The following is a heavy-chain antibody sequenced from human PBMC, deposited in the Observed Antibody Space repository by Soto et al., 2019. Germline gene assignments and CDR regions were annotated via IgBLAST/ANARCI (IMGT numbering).Heavy chain of an antibody. V-gene: IGHV3-48*02. CDR3: AREDILGTRSFDY. CDR2: ISSNSVTI. CDR1: GFIFSKYS. D-gene: IGHD1-26*01. Sequence: GGSLRLSCGASGFIFSKYSMNWVRQAPGKGLEWLSYISSNSVTIYYADSVSGRFTIFRDNAKNSLYLQMNSLRDEDTAVYYCAREDILGTRSFDYWGQGALVTVSS. J-gene: IGHJ4*02.